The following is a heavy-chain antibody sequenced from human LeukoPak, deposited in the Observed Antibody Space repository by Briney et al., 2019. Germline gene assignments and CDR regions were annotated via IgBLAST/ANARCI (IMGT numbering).Heavy chain of an antibody. J-gene: IGHJ4*02. CDR1: GGSISSYY. D-gene: IGHD3-22*01. CDR3: ATLGFSSGYYYYFDH. CDR2: IYYSGST. Sequence: PSETLSLTCTVSGGSISSYYWSWIRQPPGKGLEWIGYIYYSGSTNYNPSLKSRVTISVDTSKNQFSLKLSSVTAADTAVYYCATLGFSSGYYYYFDHWGQGTLVTVS. V-gene: IGHV4-59*12.